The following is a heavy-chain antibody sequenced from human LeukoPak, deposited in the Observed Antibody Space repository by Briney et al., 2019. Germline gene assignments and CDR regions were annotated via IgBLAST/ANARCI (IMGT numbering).Heavy chain of an antibody. V-gene: IGHV3-11*05. J-gene: IGHJ4*02. CDR1: GFTFSDYY. CDR2: ISSSSGFT. CDR3: ARGSPPGD. Sequence: GGSLRLSCAASGFTFSDYYMTWIRRAPGKGLEWVSYISSSSGFTKYADSVRGRFTISRDDAKNSLYLQMNTLRVDDTAVYYCARGSPPGDWGQGTLVTVSS. D-gene: IGHD3-16*01.